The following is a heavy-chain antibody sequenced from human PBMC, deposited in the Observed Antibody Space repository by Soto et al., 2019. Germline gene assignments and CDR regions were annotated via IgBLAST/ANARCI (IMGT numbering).Heavy chain of an antibody. CDR1: GFTFTNYA. CDR3: ARSDKELAYCGGDCYYYFDY. V-gene: IGHV3-23*01. D-gene: IGHD2-21*02. CDR2: ISVSGGST. J-gene: IGHJ4*02. Sequence: GGSLRLSCTASGFTFTNYAMSWVRQAPGKGLEWVSSISVSGGSTYYADSVKGRFTISRDNSENTLYLQMNSPRAEDTATYYCARSDKELAYCGGDCYYYFDYWGQGTLVTVSS.